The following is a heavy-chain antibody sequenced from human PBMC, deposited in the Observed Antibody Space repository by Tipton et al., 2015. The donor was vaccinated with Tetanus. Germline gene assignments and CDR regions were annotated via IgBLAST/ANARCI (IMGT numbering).Heavy chain of an antibody. V-gene: IGHV3-30*18. CDR1: EFTFSRFG. CDR3: AKAKPVITLAFFDY. CDR2: ISFVGSHK. Sequence: SLRLSCAASEFTFSRFGMHWVRQAPGKGLEWVAGISFVGSHKYYVDSVRGRFTISRDNSQNTLYLQMNSLRPEDTAIYYCAKAKPVITLAFFDYWGQGTVVTVSS. D-gene: IGHD3-16*01. J-gene: IGHJ4*02.